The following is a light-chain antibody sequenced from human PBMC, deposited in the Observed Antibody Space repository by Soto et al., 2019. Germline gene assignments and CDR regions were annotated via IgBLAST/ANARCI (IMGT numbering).Light chain of an antibody. J-gene: IGKJ2*01. CDR1: QEIRTC. CDR3: QQCDNLPYT. V-gene: IGKV1-33*01. Sequence: DLQMTQSPSSLSASVGDTVTITCQASQEIRTCLNWYQQKPGKAPTLLIYDASHLETGVPSRFTGSGSVADFSFTISSLQPEDFATYYCQQCDNLPYTFGQGTKVEI. CDR2: DAS.